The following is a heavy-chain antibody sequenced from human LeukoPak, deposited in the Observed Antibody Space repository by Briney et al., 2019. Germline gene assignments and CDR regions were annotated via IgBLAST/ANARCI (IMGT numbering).Heavy chain of an antibody. CDR2: IYYSGST. CDR1: GGSISSGDYY. D-gene: IGHD3-22*01. Sequence: SETLSLTCTVSGGSISSGDYYWSWIRQHPGKGLEWIGYIYYSGSTYYNPSLKSRVTISIDTSENHFSLRLSSVTAADTAVYYCARGYESGGYYHYFDYWGQGTLVTLSS. CDR3: ARGYESGGYYHYFDY. V-gene: IGHV4-31*03. J-gene: IGHJ4*02.